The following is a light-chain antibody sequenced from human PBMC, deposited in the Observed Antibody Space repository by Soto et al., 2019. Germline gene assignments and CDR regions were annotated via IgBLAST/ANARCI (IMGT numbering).Light chain of an antibody. V-gene: IGKV3-11*01. CDR2: DAS. CDR3: QQRSTWPT. J-gene: IGKJ5*01. CDR1: KSVDFH. Sequence: EIVLTQSPGTLSLSPGERATISCRASKSVDFHLAWYQQKPGQAPRLLIYDASVRATGTPARFSGSGSGTAFTLTISSLEPEDFALYYCQQRSTWPTFGQGTRLEIK.